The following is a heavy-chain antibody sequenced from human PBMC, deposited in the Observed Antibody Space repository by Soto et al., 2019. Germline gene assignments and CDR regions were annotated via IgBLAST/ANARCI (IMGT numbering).Heavy chain of an antibody. CDR2: ISHSGST. V-gene: IGHV4-30-2*01. J-gene: IGHJ4*02. Sequence: QLQLQESGSGLVKPSQTLSLTCAVSGGSISSGGYSWSWIRQPPGKGLVWIGYISHSGSTYYNPSLNGRVTISVDRSKHQFSLKLSSGTAADTAVYLCASGSHVPHYWGQGTLVTVSS. CDR1: GGSISSGGYS. CDR3: ASGSHVPHY. D-gene: IGHD6-6*01.